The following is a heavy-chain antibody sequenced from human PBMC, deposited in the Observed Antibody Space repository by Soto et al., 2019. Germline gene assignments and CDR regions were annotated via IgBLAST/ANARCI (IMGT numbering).Heavy chain of an antibody. V-gene: IGHV3-64D*06. CDR1: GFIFSEST. J-gene: IGHJ4*01. CDR3: VKQAHGLDGVAFDY. CDR2: VSTSGRST. Sequence: RLSCSASGFIFSESTIYWVRQVPGKGLEAISAVSTSGRSTYYADSVKDRFTISRDNSKNTLFLQMGSLRPEDTAIYYCVKQAHGLDGVAFDYWGHGTQVTVSS. D-gene: IGHD2-15*01.